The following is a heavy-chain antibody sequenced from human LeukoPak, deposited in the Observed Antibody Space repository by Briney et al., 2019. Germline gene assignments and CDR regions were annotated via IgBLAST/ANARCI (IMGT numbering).Heavy chain of an antibody. CDR1: GGSISSSNW. V-gene: IGHV4-4*02. J-gene: IGHJ4*02. Sequence: SETLSLTCAVSGGSISSSNWWSWVRQPPGKGLEWIGEIYHSGSTNYNPSLKSRATISVDKSKNQFSLRLSSVTAADTAVYYCATWGTGDYFFDYWGQGTLVTVSS. D-gene: IGHD1-1*01. CDR2: IYHSGST. CDR3: ATWGTGDYFFDY.